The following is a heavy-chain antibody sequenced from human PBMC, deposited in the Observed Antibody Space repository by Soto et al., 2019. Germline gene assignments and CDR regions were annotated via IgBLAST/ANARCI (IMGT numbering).Heavy chain of an antibody. Sequence: ASVKVSCKASGGTFSSYAISWVRQAPGQGLEWMGGIIPIFGTANYAQKFQGRVTITADESTSTAYMELSSLRSEDTAVYYCARGGGHCSGGSCSGGRDWGQGTLVTVSS. CDR1: GGTFSSYA. V-gene: IGHV1-69*13. D-gene: IGHD2-15*01. J-gene: IGHJ4*02. CDR2: IIPIFGTA. CDR3: ARGGGHCSGGSCSGGRD.